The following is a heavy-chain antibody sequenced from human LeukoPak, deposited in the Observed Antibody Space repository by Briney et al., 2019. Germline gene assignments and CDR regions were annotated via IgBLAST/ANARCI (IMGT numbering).Heavy chain of an antibody. V-gene: IGHV4-34*01. D-gene: IGHD6-6*01. CDR3: ESSPTPPLMIAARPLFGPANWFDP. CDR2: INHSGST. CDR1: GGSFSGYY. J-gene: IGHJ5*02. Sequence: PSETLSLTCAVYGGSFSGYYWSWIRQPPGKGLEWIGEINHSGSTKYNPSLKSRVTISVGTSKNQFSLKLSSVTAADTAVYYCESSPTPPLMIAARPLFGPANWFDPWGQGTLVTVSS.